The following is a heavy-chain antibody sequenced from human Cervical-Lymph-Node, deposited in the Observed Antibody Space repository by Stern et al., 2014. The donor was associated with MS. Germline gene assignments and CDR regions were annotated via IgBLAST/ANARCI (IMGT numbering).Heavy chain of an antibody. CDR3: ARDRSLGVTPFFDY. Sequence: MQLVESGAEVKKPGSSVTVTCRASGGSFRHNAIAWVRQAPGQGLEWMGAIRPNVGPTDFARRFQGILAIKADDSADVIYMELNSLTAEDTAVYFCARDRSLGVTPFFDYWGQGTLVTVSS. CDR1: GGSFRHNA. D-gene: IGHD3-10*01. J-gene: IGHJ4*02. V-gene: IGHV1-69*01. CDR2: IRPNVGPT.